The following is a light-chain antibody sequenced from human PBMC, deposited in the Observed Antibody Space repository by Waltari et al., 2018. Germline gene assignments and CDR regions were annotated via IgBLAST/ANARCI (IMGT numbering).Light chain of an antibody. Sequence: EIVMTQSPATLSVSPGERASLSCRASQSVFSNLAWYQQKPGQAPGPLIYAASIRATDIPTRFSGRGSGTEFTLTINSMQSEEFAVYYCQQYQQWPPLTFGGGTKVEIK. J-gene: IGKJ4*01. V-gene: IGKV3-15*01. CDR3: QQYQQWPPLT. CDR2: AAS. CDR1: QSVFSN.